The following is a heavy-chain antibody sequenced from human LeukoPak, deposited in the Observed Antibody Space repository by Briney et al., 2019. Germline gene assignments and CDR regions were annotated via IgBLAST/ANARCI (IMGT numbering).Heavy chain of an antibody. CDR3: ARVSLDMVRGGVVGPARWFDP. CDR2: INHSGST. D-gene: IGHD3-10*01. Sequence: KPSETLSLTCAVYGGSFSGYYWSWIRQPPGKGLEWIGEINHSGSTNYNPSLKSRVTISVDTSKNQFSLKLSSVTAADTAVYYCARVSLDMVRGGVVGPARWFDPWGQGTLVTVSS. CDR1: GGSFSGYY. V-gene: IGHV4-34*01. J-gene: IGHJ5*02.